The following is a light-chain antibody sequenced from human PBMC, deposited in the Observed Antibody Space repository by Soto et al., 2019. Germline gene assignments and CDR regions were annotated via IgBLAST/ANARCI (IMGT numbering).Light chain of an antibody. CDR3: QQSYTTPLT. Sequence: DIQMTQSPSSLSASVGDRVTITCRASQGITTHINWFQQKAGKAPNLLISAASSLQSGVPSRFSGSGSGRDFTLPITSLQPEDSATYYCQQSYTTPLTFGGGTKVEI. CDR2: AAS. J-gene: IGKJ4*01. V-gene: IGKV1-39*01. CDR1: QGITTH.